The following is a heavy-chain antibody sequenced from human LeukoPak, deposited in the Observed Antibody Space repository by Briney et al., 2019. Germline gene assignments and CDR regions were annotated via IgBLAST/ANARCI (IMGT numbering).Heavy chain of an antibody. CDR2: ISYDGSNK. V-gene: IGHV3-30-3*01. CDR1: GFTFSSYA. D-gene: IGHD3-22*01. Sequence: SCKASGFTFSSYAMHWVRQAPGKGLEWVAVISYDGSNKYYTDSVKGRFTISRDNSKNTLYLQMNSLRAEDTAVYYCARGQAYYYDSSGYYSDAFDIWGQGTMVTVSS. J-gene: IGHJ3*02. CDR3: ARGQAYYYDSSGYYSDAFDI.